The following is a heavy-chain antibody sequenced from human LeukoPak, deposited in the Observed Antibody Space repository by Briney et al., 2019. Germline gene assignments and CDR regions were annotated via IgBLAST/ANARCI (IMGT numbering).Heavy chain of an antibody. V-gene: IGHV4-39*07. CDR3: ARVVVPGWFDP. J-gene: IGHJ5*02. Sequence: PSETLSLTCTVSGGSISNSNSYWGWIRQSPGKGLEWIANIYYSGSTYYNPSLKSRLTISVDTSKNQFSLKLSSVTAADTAVYYCARVVVPGWFDPWGQGNLVTASS. D-gene: IGHD2-15*01. CDR1: GGSISNSNSY. CDR2: IYYSGST.